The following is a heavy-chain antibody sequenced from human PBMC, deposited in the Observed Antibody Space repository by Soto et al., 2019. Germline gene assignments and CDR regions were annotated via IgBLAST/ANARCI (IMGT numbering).Heavy chain of an antibody. D-gene: IGHD3-22*01. J-gene: IGHJ4*02. CDR1: GFTFSSYA. V-gene: IGHV3-23*01. Sequence: PGGSLRLSCAASGFTFSSYAMSWVRQAPGKGLEWVSAISGSGGSTYYADSVKGRFTISRDNSKNTLYLQMNSLRAEDTAVYYCAKDPSDSSGYYYGDFDYWGQGTLVTVSS. CDR3: AKDPSDSSGYYYGDFDY. CDR2: ISGSGGST.